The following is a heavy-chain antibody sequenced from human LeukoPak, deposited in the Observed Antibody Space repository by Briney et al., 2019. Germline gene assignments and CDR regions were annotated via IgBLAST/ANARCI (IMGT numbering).Heavy chain of an antibody. Sequence: ASVKVSCKASGGTFSSYTISWVRQAPGQGLEWMGRIIPILGIANYAQKFQGRVTITADKSTSTAYMELSSLRSEDTAVYYCARDYSSAWWFDFWGQGTLVTVSS. D-gene: IGHD6-19*01. CDR2: IIPILGIA. CDR1: GGTFSSYT. V-gene: IGHV1-69*04. J-gene: IGHJ4*02. CDR3: ARDYSSAWWFDF.